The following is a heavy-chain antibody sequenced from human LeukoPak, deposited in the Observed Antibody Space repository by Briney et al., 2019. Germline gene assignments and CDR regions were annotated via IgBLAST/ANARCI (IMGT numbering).Heavy chain of an antibody. CDR2: ISGSGGST. D-gene: IGHD6-6*01. J-gene: IGHJ4*02. CDR1: GFTFSSYA. V-gene: IGHV3-23*01. CDR3: AKDKYSSSDFDY. Sequence: GGSLRLSCAASGFTFSSYAMSRVRQAPGKGLEWVSAISGSGGSTYYADSVKGRFTISRDNSKNTLYLQMNSLRAEDTAVYYCAKDKYSSSDFDYWGQGTLVTVS.